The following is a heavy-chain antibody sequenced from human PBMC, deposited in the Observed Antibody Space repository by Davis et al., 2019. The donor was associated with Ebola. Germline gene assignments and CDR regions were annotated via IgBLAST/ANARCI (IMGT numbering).Heavy chain of an antibody. D-gene: IGHD6-19*01. CDR1: GFTFSGSA. J-gene: IGHJ4*02. V-gene: IGHV3-73*01. Sequence: GESLKISCAASGFTFSGSAMHWVRQASGKGLEWVGRIRSKANSYATAYAASVKGRFTISRDDSKNTAYLQMNSLKTEDTAVYYCTSESGGSSGWYRVEGGDYWGQGTLVTVSS. CDR2: IRSKANSYAT. CDR3: TSESGGSSGWYRVEGGDY.